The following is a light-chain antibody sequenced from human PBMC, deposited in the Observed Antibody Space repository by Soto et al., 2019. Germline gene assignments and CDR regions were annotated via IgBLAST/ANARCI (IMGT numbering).Light chain of an antibody. CDR3: QQYSSSPLT. J-gene: IGKJ4*01. Sequence: EIVLTQSPGTLSLSPGERATLSCRVSQSVRSSHLAWYQQKPGQAPRLLIYGASSRATGIPDRFSGSGSGTDFTLTISRLEPEDFAVYHCQQYSSSPLTFGGGTKVDIK. CDR1: QSVRSSH. CDR2: GAS. V-gene: IGKV3-20*01.